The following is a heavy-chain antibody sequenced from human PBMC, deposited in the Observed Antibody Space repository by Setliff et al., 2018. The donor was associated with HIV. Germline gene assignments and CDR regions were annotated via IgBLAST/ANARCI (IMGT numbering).Heavy chain of an antibody. CDR2: TYPGDSTT. D-gene: IGHD3-10*01. CDR3: ARAGSFDPYYYMDV. Sequence: GESLKISCKASGYSFSDYWIGWVRQMPGKGLEWMGVTYPGDSTTRYSPSLEGQVTISADRSINTAFLQWSSLKASDTGMYYCARAGSFDPYYYMDVWGKGTTVTVSS. J-gene: IGHJ6*03. V-gene: IGHV5-51*01. CDR1: GYSFSDYW.